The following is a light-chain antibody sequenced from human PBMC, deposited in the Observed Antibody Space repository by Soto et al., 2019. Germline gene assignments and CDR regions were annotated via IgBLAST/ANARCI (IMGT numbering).Light chain of an antibody. CDR1: QCISSY. CDR2: ATY. J-gene: IGKJ1*01. V-gene: IGKV1-9*01. CDR3: QQLNSYPRT. Sequence: DIQLTQSPSFLSASVGDRVTITCRASQCISSYLAWYQQKPGKAPNLLIYATYTLQSGVPSRFSGSGSGTEFTLTISSLQPEDFTTYYCQQLNSYPRTFGQGTKVEIK.